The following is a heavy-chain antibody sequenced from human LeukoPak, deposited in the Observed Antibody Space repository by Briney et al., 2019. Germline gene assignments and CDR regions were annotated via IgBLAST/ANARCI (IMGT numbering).Heavy chain of an antibody. V-gene: IGHV3-23*01. Sequence: PGGSLRLSCAASGFTFSSYAMSWVRQAPGKGLEWGSAISGSGGSTYCADSVEGRFTICGDNSKNTLYLQINSPSADDTAVYYRATLGGAVRFLEYLRTNYYHYYYMDVWGQGTTVTVSS. CDR2: ISGSGGST. CDR1: GFTFSSYA. J-gene: IGHJ6*03. CDR3: ATLGGAVRFLEYLRTNYYHYYYMDV. D-gene: IGHD3-3*01.